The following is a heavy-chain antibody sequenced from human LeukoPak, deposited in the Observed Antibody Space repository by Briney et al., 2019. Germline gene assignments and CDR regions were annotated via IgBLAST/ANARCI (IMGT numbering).Heavy chain of an antibody. CDR1: GFTVSNNY. CDR2: IYSGGRT. Sequence: GGSLRLSCAASGFTVSNNYMTWVRQAPGKGLEWVSGIYSGGRTYYADSVKGRFTISRDNSKNTVNLQMNSLRAEDTAVYYCARYNSSWSPFDCWGQGTLVTVSS. CDR3: ARYNSSWSPFDC. V-gene: IGHV3-66*01. J-gene: IGHJ4*02. D-gene: IGHD6-13*01.